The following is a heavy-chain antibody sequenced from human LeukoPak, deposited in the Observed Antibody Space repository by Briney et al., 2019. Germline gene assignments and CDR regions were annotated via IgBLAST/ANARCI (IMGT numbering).Heavy chain of an antibody. CDR3: ATNNLRAQDLDY. CDR2: IKSNTDGGTT. J-gene: IGHJ4*02. D-gene: IGHD1/OR15-1a*01. Sequence: PGGSLRLSCAASGFTFSNGWMRWVRQAPGKGLEWVGHIKSNTDGGTTDYGAPVKGRFTISRDDSKNTLYLQMNSLKTEDTAVYYCATNNLRAQDLDYWGQGTLVTVSS. V-gene: IGHV3-15*01. CDR1: GFTFSNGW.